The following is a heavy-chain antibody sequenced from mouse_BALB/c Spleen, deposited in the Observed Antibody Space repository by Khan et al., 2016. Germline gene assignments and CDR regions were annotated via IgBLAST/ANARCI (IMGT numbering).Heavy chain of an antibody. CDR3: VRTRGYGGYDAMDY. V-gene: IGHV1-7*01. CDR2: LNPCTGYP. D-gene: IGHD1-1*01. Sequence: QVQLQQSGAELAKPGASVKMSCKASGYTFTSYWMHWVKQRPGQGLEWIGYLNPCTGYPESTQKFKDKATLTAAKSSSTAYMPLRSLTSEDSAVLERVRTRGYGGYDAMDYWGQGTSVTVAA. J-gene: IGHJ4*01. CDR1: GYTFTSYW.